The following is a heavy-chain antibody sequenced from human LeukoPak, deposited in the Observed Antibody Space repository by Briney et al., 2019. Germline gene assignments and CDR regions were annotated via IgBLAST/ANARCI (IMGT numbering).Heavy chain of an antibody. CDR1: GFTFSSYG. V-gene: IGHV3-30*03. CDR2: ISYDGSNK. CDR3: ARDRATVATYFDY. J-gene: IGHJ4*02. Sequence: GGSLRLSCAASGFTFSSYGMHWVRQAPGKGLEWVAVISYDGSNKYYADSVKGRFTISRDNAKNSLYLQMNSLRAEDTAVYYCARDRATVATYFDYWGQGTLVTVSS. D-gene: IGHD5-12*01.